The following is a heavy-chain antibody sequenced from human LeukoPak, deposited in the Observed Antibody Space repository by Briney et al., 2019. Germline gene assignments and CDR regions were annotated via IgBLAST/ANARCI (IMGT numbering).Heavy chain of an antibody. V-gene: IGHV3-11*06. CDR1: GFTFSDYY. CDR3: SIVATRGPVDC. J-gene: IGHJ4*02. D-gene: IGHD5-12*01. CDR2: ISSSSSYT. Sequence: GSLRLSCAASGFTFSDYYMSWIRQAPGKGLEWVSYISSSSSYTNYADSVKGRFTISRDNAKNSLSLQMNSLRAEDTAVYYCSIVATRGPVDCWGQGTLVTVSS.